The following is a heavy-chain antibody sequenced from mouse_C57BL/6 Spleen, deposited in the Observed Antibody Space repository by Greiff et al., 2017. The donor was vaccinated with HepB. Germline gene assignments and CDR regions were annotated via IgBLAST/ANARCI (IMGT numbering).Heavy chain of an antibody. V-gene: IGHV1-72*01. CDR3: ARGYYGSSYWFAY. D-gene: IGHD1-1*01. Sequence: QVQLQQPGAELVKPGASVKLSCKASGYTFTSYWMHWVKQRPGRGLEWIGRIYPNSGGTKYNEKFKSKATLTVDKPSSTAYMQLSSLTSEDSAVYYCARGYYGSSYWFAYWGQGTLVTVSA. CDR2: IYPNSGGT. J-gene: IGHJ3*01. CDR1: GYTFTSYW.